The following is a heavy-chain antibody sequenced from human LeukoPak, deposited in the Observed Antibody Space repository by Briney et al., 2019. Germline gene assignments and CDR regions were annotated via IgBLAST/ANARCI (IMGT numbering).Heavy chain of an antibody. CDR3: ARQISDPDSLFDAFDI. D-gene: IGHD3-22*01. V-gene: IGHV4-4*07. CDR2: IYTSGST. J-gene: IGHJ3*02. CDR1: GGSISSYY. Sequence: SETLSLTCTVSGGSISSYYWSWIRQPAGKGLEWIGRIYTSGSTNYNPSPKSRVTISVDTSKSQFSLKLSSVTAADTAVYYCARQISDPDSLFDAFDIWGQGTMVTVSS.